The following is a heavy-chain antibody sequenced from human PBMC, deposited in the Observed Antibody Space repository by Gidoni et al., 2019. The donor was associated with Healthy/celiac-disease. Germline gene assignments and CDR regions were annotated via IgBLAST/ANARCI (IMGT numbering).Heavy chain of an antibody. D-gene: IGHD3-3*01. Sequence: QVQLQESGPGLVKPSETLSLTCTVSGGSISSYYWSWIRQPPGKGLEWFGYIYYSGSTNYNPSLKSRVTISVDTSKNQFSLKLSSVTAADTAVYYCARGKGDFWSGSPFDYWGQGTLVTVSS. CDR1: GGSISSYY. CDR3: ARGKGDFWSGSPFDY. J-gene: IGHJ4*02. V-gene: IGHV4-59*01. CDR2: IYYSGST.